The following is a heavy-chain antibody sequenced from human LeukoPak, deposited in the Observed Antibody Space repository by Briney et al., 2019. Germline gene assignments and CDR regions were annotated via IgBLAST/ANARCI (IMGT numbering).Heavy chain of an antibody. D-gene: IGHD3-10*01. V-gene: IGHV1-2*02. CDR1: GYTFTGYY. J-gene: IGHJ4*02. Sequence: ASVKVSCKASGYTFTGYYMHWVRQAPGQGPEWMGWINPNSGGTNYAQKFQGRVTMTRDTSISTAYMELSRLRSDDTAVYYCARGSFYYGSGSFDYWGQGTLVTVSS. CDR3: ARGSFYYGSGSFDY. CDR2: INPNSGGT.